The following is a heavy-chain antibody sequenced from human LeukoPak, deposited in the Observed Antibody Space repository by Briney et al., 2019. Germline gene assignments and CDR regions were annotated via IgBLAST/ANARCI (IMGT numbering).Heavy chain of an antibody. Sequence: ASVTVSCTASGYTFTSYAMHWVRQAPGQRLEWMGWINAGNGNTKYSQKFQGRVTITRDTSADTAYMELSSLRSEDTAVYYCARLKYCTNGVCYAGSDYWGQGTLVTVSS. V-gene: IGHV1-3*01. CDR1: GYTFTSYA. CDR2: INAGNGNT. J-gene: IGHJ4*02. CDR3: ARLKYCTNGVCYAGSDY. D-gene: IGHD2-8*01.